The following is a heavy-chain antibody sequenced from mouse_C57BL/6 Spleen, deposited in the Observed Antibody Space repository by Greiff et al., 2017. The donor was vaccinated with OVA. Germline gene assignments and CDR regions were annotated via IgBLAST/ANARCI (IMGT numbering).Heavy chain of an antibody. CDR3: ARSYYGSSYNAMDY. CDR1: GFSLTSYG. D-gene: IGHD1-1*01. Sequence: QVQLQQSGPGLVAPSQSLSITCTVSGFSLTSYGVDWVRQSPGKGLEWLGVIWGVGSTNYNSALKSRLSISKDNSKSQVILKMNSLHTDDTAMYYCARSYYGSSYNAMDYWGQGTSVTVSS. V-gene: IGHV2-6*01. J-gene: IGHJ4*01. CDR2: IWGVGST.